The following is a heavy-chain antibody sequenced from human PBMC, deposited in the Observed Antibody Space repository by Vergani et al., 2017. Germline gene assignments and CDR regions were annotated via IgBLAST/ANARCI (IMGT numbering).Heavy chain of an antibody. CDR1: GYTFTYRY. D-gene: IGHD2-2*01. J-gene: IGHJ5*02. CDR3: ALAESSTSCINSVCITPETGSWFDP. CDR2: ITPFNGNT. V-gene: IGHV1-45*02. Sequence: QMQLVQSGAEVKKTGSSVKVSCKASGYTFTYRYLHWVRQAPGQALEWMGWITPFNGNTNYAQKFQDRVTITRDRSMSTAYMELSSLRSEDIAMYYCALAESSTSCINSVCITPETGSWFDPWGQGTLVTVSS.